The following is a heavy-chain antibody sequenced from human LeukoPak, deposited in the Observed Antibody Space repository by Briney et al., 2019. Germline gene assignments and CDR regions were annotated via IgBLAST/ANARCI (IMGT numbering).Heavy chain of an antibody. CDR3: AKAPKWGSHKGYFDY. V-gene: IGHV1-18*01. J-gene: IGHJ4*02. D-gene: IGHD3-16*01. Sequence: ASVKVSCKASGYTFTSYGISWVRQAPGQGLEWMGWISAYNGKTNYAQKVQGRVTMTTDTYTSTAYMELRSLRAEDTATYYCAKAPKWGSHKGYFDYWGQGTLVTVSS. CDR2: ISAYNGKT. CDR1: GYTFTSYG.